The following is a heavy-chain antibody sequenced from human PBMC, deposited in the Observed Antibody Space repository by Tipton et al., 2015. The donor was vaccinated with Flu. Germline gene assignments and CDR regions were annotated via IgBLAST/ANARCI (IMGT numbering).Heavy chain of an antibody. CDR2: INHSGST. Sequence: TLSLTCAVYGGSFSGYYWSWIRQPPGKGLEWIGEINHSGSTNYNPSLKSRVTISEDTSKNQFSLKLSSVTAADTAVYYCARVLGYCSGGSCYGGPLDYWGQGTLVTVSS. CDR3: ARVLGYCSGGSCYGGPLDY. D-gene: IGHD2-15*01. CDR1: GGSFSGYY. V-gene: IGHV4-34*01. J-gene: IGHJ4*02.